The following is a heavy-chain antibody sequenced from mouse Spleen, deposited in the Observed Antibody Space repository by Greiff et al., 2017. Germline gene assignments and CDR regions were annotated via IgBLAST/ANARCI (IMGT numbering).Heavy chain of an antibody. CDR2: IHPNSGST. V-gene: IGHV1-64*01. CDR1: GYTFTSYW. CDR3: APTARATYWFAY. D-gene: IGHD3-2*01. Sequence: QVQLQQPGAELVKPGASVKLSCKASGYTFTSYWMHWVKQRPGQGLEWIGMIHPNSGSTNYNEKFKSKATLTVDKSSSTAYMQLSSLTSEDSAVYYCAPTARATYWFAYWGQGTLVTVSA. J-gene: IGHJ3*01.